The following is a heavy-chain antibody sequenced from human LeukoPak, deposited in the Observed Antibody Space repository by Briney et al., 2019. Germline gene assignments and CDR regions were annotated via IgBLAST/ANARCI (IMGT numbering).Heavy chain of an antibody. V-gene: IGHV3-9*01. Sequence: PGGSLRLSCAASGFTFDDYAMHWVRQAPGKGLEWVSGITWNRDNIGYGDSVKGRFIISRDNVKNVLYLQMTSLRPEDTALYYCAKDLSSAITSALVLDVWGQGTTVIVSS. CDR1: GFTFDDYA. CDR2: ITWNRDNI. J-gene: IGHJ6*02. CDR3: AKDLSSAITSALVLDV. D-gene: IGHD3-22*01.